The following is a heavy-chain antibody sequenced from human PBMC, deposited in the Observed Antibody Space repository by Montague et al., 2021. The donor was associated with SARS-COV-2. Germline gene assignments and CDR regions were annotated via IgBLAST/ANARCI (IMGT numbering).Heavy chain of an antibody. D-gene: IGHD1-1*01. Sequence: SLRLSCAASGFTFSTYDMTWVRQAPGKELEWVSIIETSSSSTHYADSVKGRFTVSRDNSKNTSYLQMNSLRAEDTAVYYCAKGAWNDYWGQGTLVTVSS. J-gene: IGHJ4*02. CDR3: AKGAWNDY. V-gene: IGHV3-23*03. CDR1: GFTFSTYD. CDR2: IETSSSST.